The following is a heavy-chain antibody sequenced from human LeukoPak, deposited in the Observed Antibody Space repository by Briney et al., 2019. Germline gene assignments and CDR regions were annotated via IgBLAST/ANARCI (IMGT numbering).Heavy chain of an antibody. CDR3: ARLDDREKFDK. D-gene: IGHD3-22*01. CDR2: IYSSVTT. Sequence: SETLSLTCSVSGGSISRYYWSWIRQPPGKGLEWIGFIYSSVTTKYNPSPKSRVSISIDMSKSQFSLKVSSVTASDTAVYYCARLDDREKFDKWGQGTLVTVSS. J-gene: IGHJ4*02. CDR1: GGSISRYY. V-gene: IGHV4-4*09.